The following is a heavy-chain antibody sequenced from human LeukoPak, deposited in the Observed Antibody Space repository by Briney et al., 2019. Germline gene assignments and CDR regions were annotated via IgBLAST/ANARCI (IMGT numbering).Heavy chain of an antibody. CDR3: TTAVGATFYSDY. CDR2: VSGSGAHT. J-gene: IGHJ4*02. V-gene: IGHV3-23*01. Sequence: PGGSLRLSCAASGFTFSSYAMTWVRQAPGKGLQWVSAVSGSGAHTYYADSVKGRFTISRDNAKNSLYLQMSSLRAEDTAIYYCTTAVGATFYSDYWGQGTLVTVSS. D-gene: IGHD1-26*01. CDR1: GFTFSSYA.